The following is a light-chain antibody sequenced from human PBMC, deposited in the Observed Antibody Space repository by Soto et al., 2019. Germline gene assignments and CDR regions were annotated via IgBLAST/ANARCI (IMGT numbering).Light chain of an antibody. CDR1: QSVSSSY. CDR2: RAS. CDR3: QQYGSSPPFT. J-gene: IGKJ3*01. Sequence: EIVLTQSPGTLSLSPGERATLSCRASQSVSSSYLAWYQQKPGQAPRLLIYRASTRATGIPDRFSGSGSGTVFNLNISRLEPEDFAVYYCQQYGSSPPFTFGPGPKVDIK. V-gene: IGKV3-20*01.